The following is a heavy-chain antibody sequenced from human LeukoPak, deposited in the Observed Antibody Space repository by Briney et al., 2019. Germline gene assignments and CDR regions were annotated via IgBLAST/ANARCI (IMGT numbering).Heavy chain of an antibody. V-gene: IGHV3-7*01. CDR3: ARDQGFFYDTSASY. J-gene: IGHJ4*02. Sequence: PGGSLRLSCATSGFIFSNYWMSWVRQAPGKGLEWVATIRQDGGETYYVDSVKGRFIISRENAKNSLYLQMNSLRAEDTAVYYCARDQGFFYDTSASYWGQGTLVTVSS. CDR2: IRQDGGET. D-gene: IGHD3-22*01. CDR1: GFIFSNYW.